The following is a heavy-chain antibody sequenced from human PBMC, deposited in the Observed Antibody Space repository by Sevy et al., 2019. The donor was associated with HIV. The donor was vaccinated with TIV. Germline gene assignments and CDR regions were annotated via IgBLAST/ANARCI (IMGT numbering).Heavy chain of an antibody. Sequence: GGSLRLSCAASGFTFNSYWMSWVRQAPGKGLEWVANIKQDGSEKYYVDSVKGRFTISRDNAKNSLYLQMNSLRAEDTAVYYCARVGLLGYCTNGVCQPYYYYSMDVWGQGTTVTVSS. CDR1: GFTFNSYW. D-gene: IGHD2-8*01. CDR3: ARVGLLGYCTNGVCQPYYYYSMDV. V-gene: IGHV3-7*01. J-gene: IGHJ6*02. CDR2: IKQDGSEK.